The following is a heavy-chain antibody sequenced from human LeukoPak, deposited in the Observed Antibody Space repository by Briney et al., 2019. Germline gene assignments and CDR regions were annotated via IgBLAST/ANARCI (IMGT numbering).Heavy chain of an antibody. J-gene: IGHJ4*02. CDR3: AKGSGSGWSGHNFFGY. D-gene: IGHD6-19*01. Sequence: PGGSLRLSCAASGFTFSSYAMHWVRQAPGKGLEWVAVISYDGSNKYYADSVKGRFTISRDNSKNTLYLQMNSLRAEDTAVYYCAKGSGSGWSGHNFFGYWGQGTLVTVSS. V-gene: IGHV3-30-3*01. CDR1: GFTFSSYA. CDR2: ISYDGSNK.